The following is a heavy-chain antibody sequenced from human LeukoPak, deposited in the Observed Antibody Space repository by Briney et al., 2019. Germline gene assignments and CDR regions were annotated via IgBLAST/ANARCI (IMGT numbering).Heavy chain of an antibody. V-gene: IGHV3-23*01. CDR2: ISGSGGST. D-gene: IGHD6-13*01. J-gene: IGHJ4*02. CDR3: AKEGPAGYSSSWYFDC. Sequence: GGSLRLSCAASGFTFSSYSMNWVRQAPGKGLEWVSAISGSGGSTYYADSVKGRFTISRDNSKNTLYLQMNSLRAEDTTVYYCAKEGPAGYSSSWYFDCWGQGTLVTAPS. CDR1: GFTFSSYS.